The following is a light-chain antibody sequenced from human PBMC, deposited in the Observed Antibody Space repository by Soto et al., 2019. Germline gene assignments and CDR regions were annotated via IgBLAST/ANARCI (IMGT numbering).Light chain of an antibody. CDR3: QKCGVAPFT. CDR2: AAS. V-gene: IGKV1-27*01. Sequence: DIQMTQSPSSLSASVGDRVTITCRASQGISNYLAWYQQKPGKVPKLLIYAASTLQSGVPSRFSGSGSRTDFPLTISSLQHDDVSTYYCQKCGVAPFTFGGGTKVEI. CDR1: QGISNY. J-gene: IGKJ4*01.